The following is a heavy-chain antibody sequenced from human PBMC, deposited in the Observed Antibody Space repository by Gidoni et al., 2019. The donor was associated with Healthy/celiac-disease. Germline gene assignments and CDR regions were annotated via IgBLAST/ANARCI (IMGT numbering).Heavy chain of an antibody. Sequence: QVQLQQWGAGLLKPSETLSLTCAVYGGSFSGYYWSWIRQPPGKGLEGIGEINHSGSTNYNPSLKSRVTISVYTSKNQFSLKLSSVTAADTAVYYCARASLGSGSYYSDYFDYWGQGTLVTVSS. J-gene: IGHJ4*02. CDR3: ARASLGSGSYYSDYFDY. D-gene: IGHD3-10*01. CDR2: INHSGST. V-gene: IGHV4-34*01. CDR1: GGSFSGYY.